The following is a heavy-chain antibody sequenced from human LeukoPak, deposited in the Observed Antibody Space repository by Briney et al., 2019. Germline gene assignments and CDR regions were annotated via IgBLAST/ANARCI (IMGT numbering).Heavy chain of an antibody. Sequence: GESLKISCKASGYSFTNYWIGWVRQMPGKGLEWMGIIDPSDSETRYTPSFQGQVTISADESLSTAYLQWNSLQASDTAMYYCARQTSMGRSGDYWGQGTLVTVSS. CDR1: GYSFTNYW. CDR3: ARQTSMGRSGDY. J-gene: IGHJ4*02. V-gene: IGHV5-51*01. D-gene: IGHD7-27*01. CDR2: IDPSDSET.